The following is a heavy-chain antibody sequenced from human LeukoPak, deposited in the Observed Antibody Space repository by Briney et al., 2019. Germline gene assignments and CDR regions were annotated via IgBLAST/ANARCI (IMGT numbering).Heavy chain of an antibody. CDR2: IYYSGST. V-gene: IGHV4-39*01. D-gene: IGHD3-3*01. CDR1: GGSIRSSSYY. J-gene: IGHJ5*02. Sequence: SETLSLTCTVSGGSIRSSSYYWGWIRQPPGKGLEWIGSIYYSGSTYYNPSLKSRVTISVDTSKNQFSLMLSSVTAADTAVYYCARQGSNDFWSGHNWFDPWGQGTLVTVSS. CDR3: ARQGSNDFWSGHNWFDP.